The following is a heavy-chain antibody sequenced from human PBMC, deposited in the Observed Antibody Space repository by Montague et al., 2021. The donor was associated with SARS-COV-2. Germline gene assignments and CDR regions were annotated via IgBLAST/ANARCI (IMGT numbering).Heavy chain of an antibody. J-gene: IGHJ4*02. D-gene: IGHD3-9*01. Sequence: PALVKPAQTLTLTCTFSGFSLSTSGMCVSWIRQPPGKALEWLALIDWDDDKYYSTSLKTRLTISKDTSKNQVVLTMTNMDPVDTATYYCARSHYDILTGYYTVFDYWGQGTPVTVSS. CDR2: IDWDDDK. CDR1: GFSLSTSGMC. V-gene: IGHV2-70*01. CDR3: ARSHYDILTGYYTVFDY.